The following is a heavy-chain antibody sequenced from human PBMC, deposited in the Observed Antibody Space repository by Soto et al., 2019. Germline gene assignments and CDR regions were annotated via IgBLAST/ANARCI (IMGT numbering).Heavy chain of an antibody. Sequence: EVQLVESGGGLFQPGGSLRLSCAASGFTFSSYWMSWVRQAPGKGLEWVANIKEDGSDMYYVDSVKGRFTISRDNAKNSLYLQMNSLRAEDTAVYYCATEVWVYYDFWSGYSDYWGQGTLVTVSS. J-gene: IGHJ4*02. V-gene: IGHV3-7*01. CDR3: ATEVWVYYDFWSGYSDY. CDR1: GFTFSSYW. D-gene: IGHD3-3*01. CDR2: IKEDGSDM.